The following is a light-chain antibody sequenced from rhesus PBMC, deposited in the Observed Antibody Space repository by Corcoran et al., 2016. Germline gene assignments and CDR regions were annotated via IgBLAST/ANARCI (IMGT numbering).Light chain of an antibody. J-gene: IGKJ1*01. Sequence: DIVMTQSPDSLAVSLGERVTINCKSSQSLLYSSNNQNYLAWYQQKPGQAPQLIIYWASTRESGVPNRVSGRGSGTDFTLPISGLQAEDVAVYYCQQYYSTPLTFGQGTKVEIK. CDR3: QQYYSTPLT. CDR1: QSLLYSSNNQNY. CDR2: WAS. V-gene: IGKV4-1*01.